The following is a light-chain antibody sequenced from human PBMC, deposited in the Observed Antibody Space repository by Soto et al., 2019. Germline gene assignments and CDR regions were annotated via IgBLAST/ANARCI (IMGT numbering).Light chain of an antibody. CDR2: DVT. V-gene: IGLV2-8*01. J-gene: IGLJ1*01. CDR1: SSDVGAYKF. CDR3: SSYAGNSNYV. Sequence: QSALTQPPSAPGSPGQSVTISCTGTSSDVGAYKFVSWYQQNPGKAPKLIIYDVTKRPTGVPDRFSGSKSGNTASLTVSGLQAEDEADYYCSSYAGNSNYVFGSGTKVTVL.